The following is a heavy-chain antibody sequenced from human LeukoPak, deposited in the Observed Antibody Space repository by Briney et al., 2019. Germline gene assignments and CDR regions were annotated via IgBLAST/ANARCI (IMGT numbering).Heavy chain of an antibody. J-gene: IGHJ4*02. D-gene: IGHD6-19*01. CDR2: ISYDGSNK. V-gene: IGHV3-30*19. CDR1: GFTFSSYG. Sequence: GGSLRLSCAASGFTFSSYGMHWVRQAPGKGLEWVAVISYDGSNKYYADSVKGRFTISRDNSKNTLYLQMNSLRAEDTAVYYCARVTAVAGFDYWGQGTLVTVSS. CDR3: ARVTAVAGFDY.